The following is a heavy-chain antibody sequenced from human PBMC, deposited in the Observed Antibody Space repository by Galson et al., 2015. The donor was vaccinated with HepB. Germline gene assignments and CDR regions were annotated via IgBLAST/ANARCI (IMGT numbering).Heavy chain of an antibody. CDR2: ISGSDDST. V-gene: IGHV3-23*01. J-gene: IGHJ4*02. Sequence: SLRLSCAASGFAFSRYAMSWVRQAPGKGLEWVSAISGSDDSTYFADSGKGRFSIFRDNSKNTLYLQLNSLRAEDTAVYYCAAHTADGESTFDFWGQGTVVTVSS. CDR1: GFAFSRYA. CDR3: AAHTADGESTFDF. D-gene: IGHD4-17*01.